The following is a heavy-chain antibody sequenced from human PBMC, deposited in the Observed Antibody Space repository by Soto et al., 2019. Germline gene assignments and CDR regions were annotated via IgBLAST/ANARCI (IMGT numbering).Heavy chain of an antibody. Sequence: SLRLSCAGSGFTFGTSWMSWVRQAPGKGLEWVAVIWYDGSNKYYVDSVKGRFTISRDNSKNTLYLQMNSLGAEDTAVYYCAKDHGEMATIFGYWGQGTLVTVSS. D-gene: IGHD5-12*01. J-gene: IGHJ4*02. V-gene: IGHV3-33*06. CDR3: AKDHGEMATIFGY. CDR2: IWYDGSNK. CDR1: GFTFGTSW.